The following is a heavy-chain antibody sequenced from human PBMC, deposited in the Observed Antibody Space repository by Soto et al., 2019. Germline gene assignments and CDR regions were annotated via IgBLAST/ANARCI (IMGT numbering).Heavy chain of an antibody. V-gene: IGHV1-18*04. CDR3: ARSFYRYGDYVDY. CDR1: GYTFTSYG. J-gene: IGHJ4*02. Sequence: QVQLVQSGAEVKKPGASVKVSCKASGYTFTSYGISWVRQAPGQGLEWMGWISAYNGNTNYAQKLQGRVTRTTDTSTSTAYMELRSLRSADTAVHYCARSFYRYGDYVDYGGQGTLSTVSS. CDR2: ISAYNGNT. D-gene: IGHD4-17*01.